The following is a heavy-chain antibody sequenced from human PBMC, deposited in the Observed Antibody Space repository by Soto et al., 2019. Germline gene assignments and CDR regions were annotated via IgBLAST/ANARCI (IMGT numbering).Heavy chain of an antibody. D-gene: IGHD2-21*02. V-gene: IGHV3-30-3*01. J-gene: IGHJ4*02. CDR2: DSNEDNNK. CDR3: ARELILVTDFDY. Sequence: QVQLVESGGGVVQPGRSLRLSCASSGFTVSRYAIHWVRQAPGKGLEWVAVDSNEDNNKYYTDSVKGRFTVSRDNSKNTVYLQMNSLRVEDTAVYYCARELILVTDFDYCVKGTLVTVSS. CDR1: GFTVSRYA.